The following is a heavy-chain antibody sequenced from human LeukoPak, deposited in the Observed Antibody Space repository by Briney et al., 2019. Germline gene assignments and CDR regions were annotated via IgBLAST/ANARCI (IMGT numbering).Heavy chain of an antibody. D-gene: IGHD5-18*01. CDR1: GFTFSSYS. CDR3: ARDQGYSYGYRSFDY. CDR2: ISSSSSYI. J-gene: IGHJ4*02. Sequence: GGSLRLSCAASGFTFSSYSMNWVRQAPGKGLEWVSSISSSSSYIYYADSVKGRFTISRDNAKNSLYLQMNSLRAEDTAVYYCARDQGYSYGYRSFDYWGQGTLVTVSS. V-gene: IGHV3-21*01.